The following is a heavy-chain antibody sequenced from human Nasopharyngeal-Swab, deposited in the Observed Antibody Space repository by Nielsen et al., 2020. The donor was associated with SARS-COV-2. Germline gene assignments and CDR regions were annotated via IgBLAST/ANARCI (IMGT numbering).Heavy chain of an antibody. Sequence: SETLSLTCAVYGGSFSGYYWSWIRQHPGKGLDWIGEINHSGSTKYNPSLKSRVNISVDTSKNQFSLKVSSVTAADTAVYYCARGGYYCSSTSCYYYSGYYYGMDVWGQGTTVTVSS. CDR3: ARGGYYCSSTSCYYYSGYYYGMDV. J-gene: IGHJ6*02. CDR2: INHSGST. V-gene: IGHV4-34*01. CDR1: GGSFSGYY. D-gene: IGHD2-2*01.